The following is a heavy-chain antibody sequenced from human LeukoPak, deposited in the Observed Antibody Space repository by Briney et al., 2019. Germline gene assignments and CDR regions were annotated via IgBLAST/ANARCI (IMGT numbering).Heavy chain of an antibody. J-gene: IGHJ3*02. V-gene: IGHV4-34*01. Sequence: SATLSLTCAVYGGSFRGYYWSWIRQPPGKGLEWIGEINHSGSTNYNPSLKSRVTISVDTSKNQFSLKLSSVTAADTAVYYCARGPAWLDAFDIWGQGTMVTVSS. CDR1: GGSFRGYY. CDR3: ARGPAWLDAFDI. D-gene: IGHD6-19*01. CDR2: INHSGST.